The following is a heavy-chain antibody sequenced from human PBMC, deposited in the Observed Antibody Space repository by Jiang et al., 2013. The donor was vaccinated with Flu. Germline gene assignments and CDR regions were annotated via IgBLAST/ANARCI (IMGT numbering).Heavy chain of an antibody. CDR1: GFTFSSYS. CDR3: ASRRGYSYGNLPGPFDY. CDR2: ISSSSSTI. D-gene: IGHD5-18*01. J-gene: IGHJ4*02. V-gene: IGHV3-48*02. Sequence: DVQLVESGGGLVQPGGSLRLSCAASGFTFSSYSMNWVRQAPGKGLEWVSYISSSSSTIYYADSVKGRFTISRDNAKNSLYLQMNSLKDEDTAVYYCASRRGYSYGNLPGPFDYWGQGTLVTVSS.